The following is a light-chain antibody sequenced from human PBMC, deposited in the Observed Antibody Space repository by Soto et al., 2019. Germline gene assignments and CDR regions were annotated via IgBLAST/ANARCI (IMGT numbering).Light chain of an antibody. Sequence: QSALTQAASESGSPGQSITISCTGTSSDVGGSNYVSWYQQHPGKAPKLMIYDVSNRPSGVSNRFSGSKSGNTASLTISGLQAEDEADYYCGSYSSSSTLYVFGTGTKLTVL. J-gene: IGLJ1*01. CDR1: SSDVGGSNY. CDR3: GSYSSSSTLYV. V-gene: IGLV2-14*03. CDR2: DVS.